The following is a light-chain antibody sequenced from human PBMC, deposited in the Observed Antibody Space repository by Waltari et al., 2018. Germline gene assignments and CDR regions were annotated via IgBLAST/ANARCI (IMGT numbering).Light chain of an antibody. J-gene: IGLJ7*01. CDR2: EDN. Sequence: QSVLTQPPSVSAAPGQRVTISCSGGSSTLGNNYVSWYRQFPGTAPKLLIYEDNARPPGVPGRFSGSKSGTSATLDITGLQAGDEADYYCGTWDSSLSGAVFGGGTHLTVL. V-gene: IGLV1-51*02. CDR3: GTWDSSLSGAV. CDR1: SSTLGNNY.